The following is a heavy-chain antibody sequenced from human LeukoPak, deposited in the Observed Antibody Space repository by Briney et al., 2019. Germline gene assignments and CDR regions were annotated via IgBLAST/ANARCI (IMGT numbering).Heavy chain of an antibody. D-gene: IGHD4-17*01. CDR2: IYYSGST. J-gene: IGHJ4*02. V-gene: IGHV4-59*01. Sequence: SETLSLTCTVSGGSISCYYWSWIRQPPGKGLEWIGYIYYSGSTNYNPSLKSRVTISVDTSKNQFSLKLSSVTAADTAVYYCARALDYGDKLDYWGQGTLVTVSS. CDR3: ARALDYGDKLDY. CDR1: GGSISCYY.